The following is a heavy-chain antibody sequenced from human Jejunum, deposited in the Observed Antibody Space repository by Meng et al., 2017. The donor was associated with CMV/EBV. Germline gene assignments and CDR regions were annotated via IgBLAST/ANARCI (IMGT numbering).Heavy chain of an antibody. Sequence: VQLVESGGGVVQPGRSLRLSCVASGFTFRSYWIHWVRQAPGKAPMWVSYIDGDGSSTTYAESVKGRFTISRDHAKNTVYLQMNSLRAEDTAAYYCTRGRWLSDDYWGQGTLVTVSS. CDR1: GFTFRSYW. CDR3: TRGRWLSDDY. V-gene: IGHV3-74*03. J-gene: IGHJ4*02. D-gene: IGHD6-19*01. CDR2: IDGDGSST.